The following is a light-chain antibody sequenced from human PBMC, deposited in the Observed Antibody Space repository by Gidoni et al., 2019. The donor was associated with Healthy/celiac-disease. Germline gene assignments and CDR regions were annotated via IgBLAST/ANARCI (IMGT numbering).Light chain of an antibody. CDR3: QQSKSTPLYT. V-gene: IGKV1-39*01. J-gene: IGKJ2*01. CDR2: AAS. CDR1: QSISSY. Sequence: DIQLTQSPSSLSASVGDRVTITCRESQSISSYLNWYQQKQGKAPKLLIYAASSLQSGVPSTFSGSGSGTDFTLTSSSLQPEDFATYYCQQSKSTPLYTFGQGTKLEIK.